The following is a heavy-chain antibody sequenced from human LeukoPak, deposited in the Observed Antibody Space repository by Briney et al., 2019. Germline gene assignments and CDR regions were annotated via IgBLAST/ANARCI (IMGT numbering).Heavy chain of an antibody. V-gene: IGHV1-24*01. CDR2: FDPEDGET. CDR3: ATAGHYGSGSPTLDY. Sequence: ASVKVSCKVSGYTPTELSMHWVRQAPGKGLEWMGGFDPEDGETIYAQKFQGRVTMTEDTSTDTAYMELSSLRSEDTAVYYCATAGHYGSGSPTLDYWGQGTLVTVSS. D-gene: IGHD3-10*01. CDR1: GYTPTELS. J-gene: IGHJ4*02.